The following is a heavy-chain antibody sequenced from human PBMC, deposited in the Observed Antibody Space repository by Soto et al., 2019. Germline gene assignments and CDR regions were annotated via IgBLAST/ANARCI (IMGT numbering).Heavy chain of an antibody. D-gene: IGHD6-19*01. CDR1: GYTLTELS. J-gene: IGHJ3*02. Sequence: ASVKVSCKVSGYTLTELSMHWVRQAPGKGLEWMGGFDPEDGETIYAQKFQGRVTMTEDTSTDTAYMELSSLRSEDTAVYYCATGEAGSSGWYGHDAFDIWAQGTMVTVS. CDR3: ATGEAGSSGWYGHDAFDI. V-gene: IGHV1-24*01. CDR2: FDPEDGET.